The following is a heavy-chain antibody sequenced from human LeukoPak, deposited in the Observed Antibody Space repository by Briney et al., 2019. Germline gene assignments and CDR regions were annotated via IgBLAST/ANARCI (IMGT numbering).Heavy chain of an antibody. J-gene: IGHJ5*02. CDR1: GFTFSSYE. Sequence: GGSLRLSCAASGFTFSSYEMNWVRQAPGKGLEWVSYISSSGGTIYYADSVKGRFTISRDNAKNSLYLQMNSLRAEDTAVYYCARDPDHGDYHPWGQGTLVTVSS. D-gene: IGHD4-17*01. CDR3: ARDPDHGDYHP. CDR2: ISSSGGTI. V-gene: IGHV3-48*03.